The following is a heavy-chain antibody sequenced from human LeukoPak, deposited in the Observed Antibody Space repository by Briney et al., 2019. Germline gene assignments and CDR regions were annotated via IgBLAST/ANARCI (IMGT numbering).Heavy chain of an antibody. CDR2: ISYDGSNR. D-gene: IGHD5-18*01. CDR3: ARARVVDGYSYGPDY. V-gene: IGHV3-30-3*01. J-gene: IGHJ4*02. Sequence: GRSLRLSCAASGFTFSSYAMHWVRQAPGKGLEWVAVISYDGSNRYYADSVKGRFTISRDNSKNTLYLQMNSLRAEDTAVYYCARARVVDGYSYGPDYWGQGTLVTVSS. CDR1: GFTFSSYA.